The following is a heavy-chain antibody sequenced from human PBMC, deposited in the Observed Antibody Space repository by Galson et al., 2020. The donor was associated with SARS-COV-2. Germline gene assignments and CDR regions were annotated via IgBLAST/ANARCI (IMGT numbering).Heavy chain of an antibody. J-gene: IGHJ6*02. D-gene: IGHD2-15*01. V-gene: IGHV3-21*01. CDR3: ARVGGMATTPANYYYYGLDV. CDR1: GFPFSSHS. Sequence: GGSLRLSCAVSGFPFSSHSLTWVRQAPGKGLEWFSSISTGSSYINYADPVKGRFTISRDNAKNSLYLQMNSLRAEDTAVYYCARVGGMATTPANYYYYGLDVWGQGTTVTVSS. CDR2: ISTGSSYI.